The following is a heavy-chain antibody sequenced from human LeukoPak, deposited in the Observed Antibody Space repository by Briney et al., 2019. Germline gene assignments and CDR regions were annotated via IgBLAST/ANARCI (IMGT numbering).Heavy chain of an antibody. CDR1: GFTFTNYG. D-gene: IGHD2-2*01. CDR3: AKDDIPNAT. Sequence: GGSLRLSCAASGFTFTNYGMSWVRQAPGKGLECVSAIRGSGDSTYYAASVKGRFTISRDNSKNILYVEMKSLRAEDTAVYYCAKDDIPNATWGQGTLVIVSS. CDR2: IRGSGDST. V-gene: IGHV3-23*01. J-gene: IGHJ3*01.